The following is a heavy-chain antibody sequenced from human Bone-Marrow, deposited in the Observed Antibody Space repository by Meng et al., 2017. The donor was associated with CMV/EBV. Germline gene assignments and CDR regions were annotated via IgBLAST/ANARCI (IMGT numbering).Heavy chain of an antibody. V-gene: IGHV4-61*01. Sequence: SETLSXTCTVSGGSVSSGSYYWSWIRQPPGEGLEWIGYIYYSGSTNYNPSLKSRVTISVDTSKNQFSLKLSSVTAADTAVYYCARGQFLEFDYWGQGTLVTVSS. J-gene: IGHJ4*02. CDR2: IYYSGST. CDR1: GGSVSSGSYY. CDR3: ARGQFLEFDY. D-gene: IGHD3-3*01.